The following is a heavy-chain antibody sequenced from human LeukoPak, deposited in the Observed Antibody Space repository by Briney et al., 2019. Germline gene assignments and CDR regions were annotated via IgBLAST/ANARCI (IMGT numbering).Heavy chain of an antibody. CDR1: GGSFSGYY. CDR2: INHSGST. D-gene: IGHD1-26*01. CDR3: AREAVSGSYYNY. V-gene: IGHV4-34*01. Sequence: SETLSLTCAVYGGSFSGYYWSWIRQPPGKGLEWIGEINHSGSTNYNPSLMSRVTISVDTSKNQFSLKLSSVTAADTAVYYCAREAVSGSYYNYWGQGTLVTVSS. J-gene: IGHJ4*02.